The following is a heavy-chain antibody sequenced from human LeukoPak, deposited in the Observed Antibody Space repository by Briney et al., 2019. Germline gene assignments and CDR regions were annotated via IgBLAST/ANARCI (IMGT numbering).Heavy chain of an antibody. CDR3: AKDGPGYNWNYDAFDI. D-gene: IGHD1-7*01. CDR1: GFTFSSYA. Sequence: PGGSLRLSCAASGFTFSSYAMSWVRQAPGKGLEWVSAISGSGGSTYYADSVKGRFTISRDNSKNTLYLQMNSLRAEDTAVYYCAKDGPGYNWNYDAFDIWGQGTMVTVS. V-gene: IGHV3-23*01. J-gene: IGHJ3*02. CDR2: ISGSGGST.